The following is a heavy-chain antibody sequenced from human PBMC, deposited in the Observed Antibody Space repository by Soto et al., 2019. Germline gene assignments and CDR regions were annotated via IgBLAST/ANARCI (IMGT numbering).Heavy chain of an antibody. CDR3: ARDLGYDSGAYYYRYFDY. J-gene: IGHJ4*02. CDR1: GGSISSGDYY. Sequence: KPSETLSLTCTVSGGSISSGDYYWMWIRQPPGKGLEWIGYIYYSGNTHYNPSLKSRVTISLETSKNQFSLRLSSVSAADTAVYFCARDLGYDSGAYYYRYFDYWGPGTLVTVSS. D-gene: IGHD3-22*01. V-gene: IGHV4-30-4*01. CDR2: IYYSGNT.